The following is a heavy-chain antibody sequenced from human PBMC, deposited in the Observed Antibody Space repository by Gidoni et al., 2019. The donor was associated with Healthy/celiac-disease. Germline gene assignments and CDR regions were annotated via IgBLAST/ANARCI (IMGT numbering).Heavy chain of an antibody. CDR1: GYTLTELS. CDR3: ATDLELRNWFDP. Sequence: QVQLVQSGAAVTQPGASVNVSCKVSGYTLTELSMHWVLQAPGKGLEWMGGFDPEDGETIYAQKFQGRVTMTEDTSTDTAYMELSSLRSEDTAVYYCATDLELRNWFDPWGQGTMVTVSS. J-gene: IGHJ5*02. V-gene: IGHV1-24*01. CDR2: FDPEDGET. D-gene: IGHD1-7*01.